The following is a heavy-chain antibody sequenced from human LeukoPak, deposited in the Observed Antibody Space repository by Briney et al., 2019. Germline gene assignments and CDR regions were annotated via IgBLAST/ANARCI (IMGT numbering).Heavy chain of an antibody. D-gene: IGHD3-22*01. CDR2: IWYDGTNK. CDR1: GFTFSSYG. J-gene: IGHJ4*02. V-gene: IGHV3-33*01. CDR3: ARARNNYDTSTFSALDY. Sequence: GGSLGLSCTASGFTFSSYGMHWVRQAPGKGLEWVAVIWYDGTNKNYAESVKGRFTISRDNAMNTLYLQVNSLRAEDTAVYYCARARNNYDTSTFSALDYWGQGTLVTVSS.